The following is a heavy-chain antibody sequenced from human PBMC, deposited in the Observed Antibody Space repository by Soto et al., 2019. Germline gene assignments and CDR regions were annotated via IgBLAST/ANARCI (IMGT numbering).Heavy chain of an antibody. V-gene: IGHV5-51*01. CDR1: GYSFTSYW. Sequence: GESLKISCKGSGYSFTSYWIGWVRQMPGKGLEWMGIIYPGDSDTRYSPSSQGQVTISADKSISTAYLQWSSLKASDTAMYYCARVSYCTSTTCPRDAFEIWGQGTMVTVSS. CDR3: ARVSYCTSTTCPRDAFEI. J-gene: IGHJ3*02. CDR2: IYPGDSDT. D-gene: IGHD2-2*01.